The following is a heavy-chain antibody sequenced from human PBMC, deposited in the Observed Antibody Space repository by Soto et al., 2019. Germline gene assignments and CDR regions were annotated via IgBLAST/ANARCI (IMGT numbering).Heavy chain of an antibody. V-gene: IGHV3-23*01. J-gene: IGHJ6*04. CDR2: INGGRS. CDR3: ATHAWDL. Sequence: PGGSLRLSCEASGSTFSRYDISWVRQAPGKGLEWVSAINGGRSFYGDSVEGRFTVSRDNSKNTLYLQMNSLRVEDTAIYYCATHAWDLWGRETTVTVSS. D-gene: IGHD2-2*01. CDR1: GSTFSRYD.